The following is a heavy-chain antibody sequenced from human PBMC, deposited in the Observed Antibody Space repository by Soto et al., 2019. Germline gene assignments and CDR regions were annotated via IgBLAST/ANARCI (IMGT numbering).Heavy chain of an antibody. D-gene: IGHD3-16*02. J-gene: IGHJ5*02. CDR3: AKYLYHTGSYRCFDP. CDR2: INGRGGDT. V-gene: IGHV3-23*01. CDR1: GFMFSSYP. Sequence: EVQLLDSGGGLVQPGGSLRLSCAASGFMFSSYPMSWVRQAPGKGLEWVSAINGRGGDTYYADSVRGSFTISRDNSKNTLYLQMNSLRAEDTAVYYCAKYLYHTGSYRCFDPWGQGTLVTVSS.